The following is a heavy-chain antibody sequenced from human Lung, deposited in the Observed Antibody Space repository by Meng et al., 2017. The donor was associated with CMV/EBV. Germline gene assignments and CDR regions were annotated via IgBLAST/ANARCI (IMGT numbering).Heavy chain of an antibody. CDR2: ISYDVITK. CDR1: GFTFSLYP. V-gene: IGHV3-30*04. D-gene: IGHD6-19*01. J-gene: IGHJ4*02. Sequence: GGSXRLXCAASGFTFSLYPMHLVRQAPGKGLEWLTVISYDVITKHYADSVKGRFTISRDNSRNTLYLQMDSLRPEDTAMYYCARSPVLAGSDWVTDFWGQGTLVTVSS. CDR3: ARSPVLAGSDWVTDF.